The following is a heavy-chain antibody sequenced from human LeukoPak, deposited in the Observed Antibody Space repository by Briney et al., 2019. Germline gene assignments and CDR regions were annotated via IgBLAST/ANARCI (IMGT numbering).Heavy chain of an antibody. Sequence: GGSLRRSCAASGFTFNDYYMSWIREAPGKGLEWVSYISSSGSTIYYADSVKGRFTISRDNAKNSLYLQMNSLRAEDTAVYYCARDPAGSVRGVSGYYGMDVWGQGTTVTVSS. J-gene: IGHJ6*02. CDR2: ISSSGSTI. CDR1: GFTFNDYY. V-gene: IGHV3-11*01. CDR3: ARDPAGSVRGVSGYYGMDV. D-gene: IGHD3-10*01.